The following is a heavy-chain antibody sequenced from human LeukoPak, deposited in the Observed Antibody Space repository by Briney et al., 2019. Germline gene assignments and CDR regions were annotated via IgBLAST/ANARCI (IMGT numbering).Heavy chain of an antibody. D-gene: IGHD6-13*01. J-gene: IGHJ6*03. CDR2: INPNSGGT. CDR3: ARDLVAAAASRYYYYYYMDV. Sequence: ASVKVSCKASGYTFTGYYMHWVRQAPGQGLEWMGWINPNSGGTNYAQKFQGRVTMTRDTSISTAYMELSRLRSDDTAVYYCARDLVAAAASRYYYYYYMDVWGKGTTVTISS. V-gene: IGHV1-2*02. CDR1: GYTFTGYY.